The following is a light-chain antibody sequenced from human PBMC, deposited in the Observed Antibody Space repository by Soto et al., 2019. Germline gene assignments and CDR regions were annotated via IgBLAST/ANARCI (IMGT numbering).Light chain of an antibody. CDR2: WAS. J-gene: IGKJ4*01. V-gene: IGKV4-1*01. CDR1: ENVLYSSNNKNY. CDR3: QQHASYPLT. Sequence: EIGLPQVASSLAEVVSKRADEHCVGNENVLYSSNNKNYLAWYQHKPGQPPKLLIYWASTLESGVPERFGGSGSGTEFTLTISSLQPDDLATYYCQQHASYPLTFGGGTKVDIK.